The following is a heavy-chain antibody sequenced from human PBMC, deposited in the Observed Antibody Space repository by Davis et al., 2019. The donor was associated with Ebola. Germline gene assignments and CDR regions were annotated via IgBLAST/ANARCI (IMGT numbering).Heavy chain of an antibody. J-gene: IGHJ4*02. CDR3: ARLNIAVRPAFDY. V-gene: IGHV1-46*01. CDR1: GYTFTSYG. CDR2: INPSDDST. D-gene: IGHD6-6*01. Sequence: ASVKVSCKASGYTFTSYGISWVRQAPGQGLEWMGMINPSDDSTNYAQKFQGRLTVTRDTSTSTVYMELSSLRSEDTAMYYCARLNIAVRPAFDYWGQGTLVTVSS.